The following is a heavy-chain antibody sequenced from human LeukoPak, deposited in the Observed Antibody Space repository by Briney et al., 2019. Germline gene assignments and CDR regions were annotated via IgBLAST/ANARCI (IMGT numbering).Heavy chain of an antibody. CDR2: IYYSGST. D-gene: IGHD6-13*01. J-gene: IGHJ5*02. V-gene: IGHV4-39*07. CDR1: GGSISSSSYY. Sequence: SETLSLTCTDSGGSISSSSYYWGWIRQPPGKGLEWIGSIYYSGSTYYNPSLKSRVTISIDTSKNQFSLKLSSVTAADTAVYYCARAVAAAGTHWFDPWGQGTLVTVSS. CDR3: ARAVAAAGTHWFDP.